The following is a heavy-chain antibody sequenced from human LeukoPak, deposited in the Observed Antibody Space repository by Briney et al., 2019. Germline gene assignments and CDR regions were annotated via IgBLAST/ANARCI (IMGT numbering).Heavy chain of an antibody. Sequence: GASVKVSCKASGFTFTSSAMQWVRQARGQRLEWIGWIVVGSGSTNYAQKFQERVTITRDMSTSTAYMELSSLRSEDTAVYYCAAGRGYSYGWEAFDIWGQGTMVTVSS. CDR1: GFTFTSSA. D-gene: IGHD5-18*01. CDR3: AAGRGYSYGWEAFDI. CDR2: IVVGSGST. V-gene: IGHV1-58*02. J-gene: IGHJ3*02.